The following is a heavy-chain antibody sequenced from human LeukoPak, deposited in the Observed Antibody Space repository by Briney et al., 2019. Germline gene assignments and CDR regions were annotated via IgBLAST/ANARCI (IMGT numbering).Heavy chain of an antibody. Sequence: PSETLSLTCKDSGGSISSSGYYWGWIRLPPGKGLEWIGSIHNSGSTYYNPSLKSRVTISVDTSNNQFSLKLSFVTAADTAVYYCARHKIAPTGRFDPWGQGTLVTVSS. D-gene: IGHD6-13*01. CDR1: GGSISSSGYY. CDR2: IHNSGST. V-gene: IGHV4-39*01. J-gene: IGHJ5*02. CDR3: ARHKIAPTGRFDP.